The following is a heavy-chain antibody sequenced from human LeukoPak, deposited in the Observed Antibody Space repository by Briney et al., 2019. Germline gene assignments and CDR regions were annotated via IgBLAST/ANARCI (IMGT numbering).Heavy chain of an antibody. D-gene: IGHD2-21*02. J-gene: IGHJ4*02. CDR2: IYYSGST. Sequence: SETLSLTCTVSGGSVSSGSYYWSWIRQPPGKGLEWIGYIYYSGSTNYNPSLKSRVTISVDTSKNQFSLKLSSVTAADTAVYYCARGVVTAVRFDYWGQGTLVTVSS. CDR1: GGSVSSGSYY. V-gene: IGHV4-61*01. CDR3: ARGVVTAVRFDY.